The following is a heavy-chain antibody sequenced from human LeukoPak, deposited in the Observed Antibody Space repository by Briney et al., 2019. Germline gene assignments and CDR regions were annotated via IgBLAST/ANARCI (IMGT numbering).Heavy chain of an antibody. CDR2: IIPIFGTA. Sequence: SVKVSCRASGGTFSSYAISWVRQAPGQGLEWMGGIIPIFGTANYAQKFQGRVTITTDESTSTAYMELSSLRSEDTAVYYCASSGRGYSGYDSGFDYWGQGTLVTVSS. CDR1: GGTFSSYA. V-gene: IGHV1-69*05. D-gene: IGHD5-12*01. CDR3: ASSGRGYSGYDSGFDY. J-gene: IGHJ4*02.